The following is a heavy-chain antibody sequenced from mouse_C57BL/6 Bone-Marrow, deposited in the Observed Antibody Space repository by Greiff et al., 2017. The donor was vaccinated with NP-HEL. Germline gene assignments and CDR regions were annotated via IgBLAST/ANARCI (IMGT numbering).Heavy chain of an antibody. D-gene: IGHD1-1*01. CDR1: GYTFTSYW. CDR2: IHPNSGST. V-gene: IGHV1-64*01. J-gene: IGHJ1*03. CDR3: ARSPFYYGSSYWYFDV. Sequence: QVQLQQPGAELVKPGASVKLSCKASGYTFTSYWMHWVKQRPGQGLEWIGMIHPNSGSTNYNEKFKSKATLTVDKSSSTAYMQLSRLTSEDSAVYYCARSPFYYGSSYWYFDVWGTGTTVTVSS.